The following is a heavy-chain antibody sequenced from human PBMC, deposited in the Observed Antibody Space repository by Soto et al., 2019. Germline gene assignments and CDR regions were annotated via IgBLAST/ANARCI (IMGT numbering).Heavy chain of an antibody. D-gene: IGHD6-13*01. J-gene: IGHJ4*02. CDR3: AILYGSRGPFDY. CDR2: MKHSGST. Sequence: QVQLQQWGAGLLKPSETLSLTCAVYGGSFSGYYWSWIRQPPGKGLEWIGEMKHSGSTNYNPSLKCRVXXXVXXSKNQFSLKLSSVTAADTAVYYCAILYGSRGPFDYWGQGTLVTVSS. V-gene: IGHV4-34*01. CDR1: GGSFSGYY.